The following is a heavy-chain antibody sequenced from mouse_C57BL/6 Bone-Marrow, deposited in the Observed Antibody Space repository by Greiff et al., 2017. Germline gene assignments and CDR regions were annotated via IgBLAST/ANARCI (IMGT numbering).Heavy chain of an antibody. V-gene: IGHV1-69*01. CDR1: GYTFTSYW. CDR2: IDPSDSYT. Sequence: QVQLQQPGAELVMPGASVKLSCKASGYTFTSYWMHWVQQRPGQGLEWIGEIDPSDSYTNYNQKFKGKSTLTVDKSSSTAYMQLSSLTSEDSAVYYCARLHGSSYYAMDYWGQGTSVTVSS. J-gene: IGHJ4*01. CDR3: ARLHGSSYYAMDY. D-gene: IGHD1-1*01.